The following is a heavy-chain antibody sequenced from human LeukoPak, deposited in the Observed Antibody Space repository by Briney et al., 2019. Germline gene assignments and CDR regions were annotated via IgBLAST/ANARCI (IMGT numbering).Heavy chain of an antibody. Sequence: KPGGSLRLSCAASGFTFSSYSMNWVRQAPGKGLEWVSSISSSSSYIYYADSVKGRFTISRDNAKKSLYLQMNSLRVEDTAMYYCVREGGFDYWGQGTLVTVSS. CDR3: VREGGFDY. V-gene: IGHV3-21*01. D-gene: IGHD3-16*01. CDR2: ISSSSSYI. J-gene: IGHJ4*02. CDR1: GFTFSSYS.